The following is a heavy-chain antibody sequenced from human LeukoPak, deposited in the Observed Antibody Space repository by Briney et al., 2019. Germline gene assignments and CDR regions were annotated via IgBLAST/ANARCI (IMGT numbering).Heavy chain of an antibody. CDR1: GFTFSSYA. V-gene: IGHV3-23*01. D-gene: IGHD4-17*01. CDR3: AGGYGDFSSFDY. Sequence: GGSLRLSCAASGFTFSSYAMSWVRQAPGKGLEWVSAISGSGGSTYYADSVKGRLTISRDNSKNTLYLQMNSLRAEDTAVYYCAGGYGDFSSFDYWGQGTLVTVSS. CDR2: ISGSGGST. J-gene: IGHJ4*02.